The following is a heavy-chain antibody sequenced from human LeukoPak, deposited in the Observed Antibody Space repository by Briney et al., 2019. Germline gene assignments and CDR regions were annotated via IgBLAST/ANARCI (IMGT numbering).Heavy chain of an antibody. Sequence: SGPTLVKPTQTLTLTCTFSGFSLSTSGVGVGWIRQPPGKALEWLALIYWDDDKRYSPSLKSRLTITKDTSKNQVVLTMTNMDPVDTATYYCAHRHSTMVRGPGNWFDPWGQGTLVTVSS. CDR2: IYWDDDK. D-gene: IGHD3-10*01. CDR1: GFSLSTSGVG. J-gene: IGHJ5*02. V-gene: IGHV2-5*02. CDR3: AHRHSTMVRGPGNWFDP.